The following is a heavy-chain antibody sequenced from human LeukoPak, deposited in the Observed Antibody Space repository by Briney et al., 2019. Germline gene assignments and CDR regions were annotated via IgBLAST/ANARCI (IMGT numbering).Heavy chain of an antibody. V-gene: IGHV1-46*01. Sequence: ASVKVSCKASGYTFTSYYMHWVRQAPGQGLEWMGIINPSGGSTSYAQKFQGRVTITADESTSTAYMELSSLRSEDTAVYYCARDPIAAAAGTSGYYFDYWGQGTLVTVSS. CDR3: ARDPIAAAAGTSGYYFDY. CDR1: GYTFTSYY. J-gene: IGHJ4*02. D-gene: IGHD6-13*01. CDR2: INPSGGST.